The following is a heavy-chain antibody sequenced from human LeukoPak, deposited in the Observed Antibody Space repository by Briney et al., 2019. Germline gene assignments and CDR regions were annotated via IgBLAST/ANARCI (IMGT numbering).Heavy chain of an antibody. J-gene: IGHJ6*03. V-gene: IGHV1-46*01. D-gene: IGHD3-10*01. Sequence: ASVKVSCKASGYTFTSYYMHWVRQAPGQGLEWMGIINPSGGSTSYAQEFQGRVTMTRDTSTSTVYMELSSLRSEDTAVYYCARDGFTMVRGVIITKYYYYYMDVWGKGTTVTISS. CDR2: INPSGGST. CDR3: ARDGFTMVRGVIITKYYYYYMDV. CDR1: GYTFTSYY.